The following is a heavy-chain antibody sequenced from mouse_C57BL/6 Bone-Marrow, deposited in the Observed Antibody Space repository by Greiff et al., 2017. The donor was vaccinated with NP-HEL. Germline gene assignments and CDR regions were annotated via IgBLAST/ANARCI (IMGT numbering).Heavy chain of an antibody. D-gene: IGHD4-1*01. V-gene: IGHV1-72*01. J-gene: IGHJ2*01. CDR2: IDPNSGGT. Sequence: QVHVKQPGAELVKPGASVKLSCKASGYTFTSYWMHWVKQRPGRGLEWIGRIDPNSGGTKYNEKFKSKATLTVDKPSSTAYMQLSSLTSEDSAVYYCARYWDERDYFDYWGQGTTLTVSS. CDR1: GYTFTSYW. CDR3: ARYWDERDYFDY.